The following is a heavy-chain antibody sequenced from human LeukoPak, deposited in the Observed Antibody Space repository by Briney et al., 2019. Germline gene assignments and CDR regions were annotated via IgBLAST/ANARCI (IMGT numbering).Heavy chain of an antibody. D-gene: IGHD3-10*01. J-gene: IGHJ5*02. CDR1: GFTFSDYH. CDR2: MSRSGGVI. Sequence: PGESLRLSCAASGFTFSDYHMNWVRQAPGKGLEWVSYMSRSGGVIYYADSVRGRFTISRDNAKNSLYLQMNSLRAEDTAVYYCTRGGLPHTTRFGISLRWYDPWGQGTLVTVSS. V-gene: IGHV3-11*04. CDR3: TRGGLPHTTRFGISLRWYDP.